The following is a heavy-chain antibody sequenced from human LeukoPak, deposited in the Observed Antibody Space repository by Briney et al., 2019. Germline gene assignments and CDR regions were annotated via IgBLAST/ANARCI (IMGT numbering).Heavy chain of an antibody. CDR2: IRNGGIEK. Sequence: GGSLRLSCAASGFAFSVYWMSWVRQPPGKGLEWVANIRNGGIEKYYVNSVKGRFTISRDNAKNSLYLQMNSLRAEDTAVYYCARVGTAEGTLEDYWGQGTLVTVSS. CDR1: GFAFSVYW. V-gene: IGHV3-7*01. CDR3: ARVGTAEGTLEDY. J-gene: IGHJ4*02. D-gene: IGHD6-13*01.